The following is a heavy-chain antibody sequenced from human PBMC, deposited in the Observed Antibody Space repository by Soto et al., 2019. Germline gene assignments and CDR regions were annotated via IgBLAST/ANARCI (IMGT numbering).Heavy chain of an antibody. CDR2: ISWNGAAT. CDR3: ANLPLYGSGFDC. CDR1: GFTFDDYA. V-gene: IGHV3-9*01. D-gene: IGHD3-10*01. Sequence: DVQLVESGGGLVQPGGSLRLSCAASGFTFDDYAIHWVRQAPGKGLEWVSGISWNGAATGSVDSVKGRFSISRDNTKITLYLQMDSLRSEDTAGYYCANLPLYGSGFDCWGKGTLVTVSS. J-gene: IGHJ4*02.